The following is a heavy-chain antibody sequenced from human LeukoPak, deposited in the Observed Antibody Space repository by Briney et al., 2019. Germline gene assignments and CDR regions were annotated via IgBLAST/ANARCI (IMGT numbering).Heavy chain of an antibody. Sequence: GGSLRLSCAGSGFTFSNAWMTWVRQAPGRGLEWVGRIFSKTEGETTDYAAPVKGRFTISRGDSKNTVYLLMNSLKTEDTAVYYCTTTLSVIARGYWGQGTLVTVSS. CDR3: TTTLSVIARGY. CDR2: IFSKTEGETT. CDR1: GFTFSNAW. J-gene: IGHJ4*02. D-gene: IGHD2-21*01. V-gene: IGHV3-15*01.